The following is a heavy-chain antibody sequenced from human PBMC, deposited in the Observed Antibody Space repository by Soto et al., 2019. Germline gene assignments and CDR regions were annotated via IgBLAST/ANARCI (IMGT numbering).Heavy chain of an antibody. D-gene: IGHD5-18*01. Sequence: PSETLSLTCTLSGYSISNGYYWRWIRQSPAQGLEWIGTISHSVTTYYNPSLKSRVIMSIDTAKNQYSLNLNSVTAAATAVYYCVRDRYSDGSGVAKWGQGTLGTVPS. J-gene: IGHJ4*02. CDR2: ISHSVTT. CDR3: VRDRYSDGSGVAK. CDR1: GYSISNGYY. V-gene: IGHV4-38-2*02.